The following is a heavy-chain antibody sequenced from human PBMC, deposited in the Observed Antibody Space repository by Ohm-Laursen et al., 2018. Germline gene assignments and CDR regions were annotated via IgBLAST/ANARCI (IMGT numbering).Heavy chain of an antibody. V-gene: IGHV4-59*01. D-gene: IGHD2-15*01. Sequence: SETLSLTCTVSGGSISRYFWSWIRQPPGKALEWIGYIHQSGSTNYNPSLRSRVTISVDTSKNQVSLKLTSVTAADTAMYYCARDIGSGYNCFDSWGQGTLITVSS. J-gene: IGHJ5*01. CDR3: ARDIGSGYNCFDS. CDR2: IHQSGST. CDR1: GGSISRYF.